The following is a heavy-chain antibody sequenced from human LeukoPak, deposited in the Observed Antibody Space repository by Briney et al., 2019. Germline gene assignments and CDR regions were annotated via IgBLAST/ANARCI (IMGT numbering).Heavy chain of an antibody. CDR1: GYTFTDYY. CDR2: IDPNSGGT. CDR3: ARGYSPSIRTTGNDY. V-gene: IGHV1-2*02. J-gene: IGHJ4*02. D-gene: IGHD1-1*01. Sequence: ASVKVSCKASGYTFTDYYMDWVRQVPGQGLEWMGWIDPNSGGTNFAQKFQGRVTMTRDTSINTAYLELYSLRSEDTAVYYCARGYSPSIRTTGNDYWGQGTLVTVSS.